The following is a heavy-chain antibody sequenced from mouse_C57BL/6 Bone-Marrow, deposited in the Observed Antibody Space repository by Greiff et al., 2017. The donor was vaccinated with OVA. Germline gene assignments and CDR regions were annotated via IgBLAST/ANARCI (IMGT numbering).Heavy chain of an antibody. J-gene: IGHJ4*01. CDR3: AKVYYGSSYGYYAMDY. Sequence: VQLQQPGAELVKPGASVKMSCKASGYTFTSYWITWVKQRPGQGLEWIGDIYPGSGSTNYNEKFKSKATLTVDTPSSTAYMQLSSLTSEDSAVYYCAKVYYGSSYGYYAMDYWGQGTSVTVSS. D-gene: IGHD1-1*01. CDR1: GYTFTSYW. CDR2: IYPGSGST. V-gene: IGHV1-55*01.